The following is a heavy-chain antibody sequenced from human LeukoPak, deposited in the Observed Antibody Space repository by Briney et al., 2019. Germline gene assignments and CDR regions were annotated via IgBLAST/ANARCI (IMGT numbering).Heavy chain of an antibody. D-gene: IGHD5-12*01. CDR1: GFTFSSYG. Sequence: GGSLRLSCAASGFTFSSYGMHWVRQAPGKGLEWVAVISYDGSNKYYADSVKGRFTISRDNSKNTLYLQMNSLRAEDTAVYYCARTSGYAAPLEYWGQGTLVTVSS. J-gene: IGHJ4*02. CDR3: ARTSGYAAPLEY. V-gene: IGHV3-30*03. CDR2: ISYDGSNK.